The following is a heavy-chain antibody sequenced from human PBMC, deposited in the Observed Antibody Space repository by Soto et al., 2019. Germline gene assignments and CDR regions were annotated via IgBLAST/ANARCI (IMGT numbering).Heavy chain of an antibody. CDR3: ARHSSGLGGAFDI. J-gene: IGHJ3*02. V-gene: IGHV4-39*01. CDR2: IYYSGST. D-gene: IGHD6-19*01. CDR1: GGSISSSSYY. Sequence: QLQLQESGPGLVKPSETLSLTCTVSGGSISSSSYYWGWIRQPPGKGLEWIGSIYYSGSTYYNPSLKSRVTISVDTSKNQFSLKLSSVTAADTAVYYCARHSSGLGGAFDIWGQGTMVTVSS.